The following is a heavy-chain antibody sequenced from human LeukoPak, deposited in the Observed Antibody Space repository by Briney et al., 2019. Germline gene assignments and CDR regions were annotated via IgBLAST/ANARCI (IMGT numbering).Heavy chain of an antibody. J-gene: IGHJ4*02. CDR2: ISSSSSYI. CDR1: GFTFSSYS. D-gene: IGHD6-19*01. V-gene: IGHV3-21*01. Sequence: GGSLRLSCAASGFTFSSYSMNWVRQAPGKGLEWVSSISSSSSYIYYADSVKGRFTISRDNAKNSLYLQMNSLRAEDTAVYYCARAPRVQWLVHPFDYWGQGTLVTVSS. CDR3: ARAPRVQWLVHPFDY.